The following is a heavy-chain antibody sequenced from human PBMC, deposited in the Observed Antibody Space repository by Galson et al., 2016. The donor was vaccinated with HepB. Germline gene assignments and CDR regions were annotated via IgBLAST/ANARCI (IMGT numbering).Heavy chain of an antibody. CDR2: VFHNGNT. Sequence: SETLSLTCTVSGGSISSSNWWSWVRQPPGKGLEWIGDVFHNGNTNYKSSLKSRVTISVDKFKNQFSLNLTSVTAADTAVYYCARRLYCSGGSCYIFDYWGQGTLVTVSS. CDR3: ARRLYCSGGSCYIFDY. J-gene: IGHJ4*02. CDR1: GGSISSSNW. D-gene: IGHD2-15*01. V-gene: IGHV4-4*02.